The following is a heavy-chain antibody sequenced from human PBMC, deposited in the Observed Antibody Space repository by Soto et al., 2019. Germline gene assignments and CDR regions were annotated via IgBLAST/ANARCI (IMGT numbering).Heavy chain of an antibody. CDR1: GYTFTNYY. CDR2: IHPDGGHT. CDR3: ARGDNDY. V-gene: IGHV1-46*01. Sequence: ASVKVSCKASGYTFTNYYVQWLRHAPGQGLEWRGVIHPDGGHTTYSQKFQDRVTMTRDTFTSTVYMELSRLRSEETAVYYCARGDNDYWGQGTLVTVSS. J-gene: IGHJ4*02.